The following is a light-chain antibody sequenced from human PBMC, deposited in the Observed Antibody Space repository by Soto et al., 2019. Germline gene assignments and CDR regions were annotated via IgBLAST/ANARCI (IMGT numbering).Light chain of an antibody. V-gene: IGKV1-5*03. CDR2: EAS. CDR1: QSISGW. J-gene: IGKJ2*01. CDR3: QQYNIYPYT. Sequence: DIQMTQSPSSLSASVGDRVTITCRASQSISGWLAWYQQKRGKAPKLLIYEASTLESGVPSRFSGSGSGTEFTLTVNSLQPDDFATYYCQQYNIYPYTFGQGTKLEIK.